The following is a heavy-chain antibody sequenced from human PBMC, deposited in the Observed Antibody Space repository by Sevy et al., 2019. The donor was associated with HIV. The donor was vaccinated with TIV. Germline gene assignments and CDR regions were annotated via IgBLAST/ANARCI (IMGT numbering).Heavy chain of an antibody. J-gene: IGHJ6*03. CDR1: GGSFSGYY. D-gene: IGHD5-18*01. CDR2: INHSGST. CDR3: ARGGTAMATGYYYYMDV. Sequence: SETLSLTCAVYGGSFSGYYWSWIRQPPGKGLEWIGEINHSGSTNYNPSLKSRVTISVDTSKNQFSLKLSSVTAADTAVYYCARGGTAMATGYYYYMDVWGKGTTVTVSS. V-gene: IGHV4-34*01.